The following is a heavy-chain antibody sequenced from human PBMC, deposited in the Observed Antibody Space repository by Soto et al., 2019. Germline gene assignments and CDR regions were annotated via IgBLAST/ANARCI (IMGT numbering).Heavy chain of an antibody. CDR3: ARNVPVTALGY. V-gene: IGHV3-66*01. CDR1: GVTVGNNY. Sequence: EVRLVESGGGLVQPGGSLRLSCAASGVTVGNNYMSWVRQAPGKGLEWVSVTYSGGDTRYAESVKERFTISRDSNKNTVYLQMNSREAEDTAVYFCARNVPVTALGYWGKGSMVTVSS. J-gene: IGHJ4*02. CDR2: TYSGGDT. D-gene: IGHD4-17*01.